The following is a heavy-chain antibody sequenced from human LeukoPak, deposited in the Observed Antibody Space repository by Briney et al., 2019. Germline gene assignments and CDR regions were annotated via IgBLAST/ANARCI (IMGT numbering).Heavy chain of an antibody. D-gene: IGHD3-10*01. CDR3: TKGGYYGSGTYYMDV. J-gene: IGHJ6*03. V-gene: IGHV3-7*01. Sequence: PGGSLRLSCAASGFTFAGSWMSWVRQAPGKGLEWVANIRQDGNDKRYLDSVKGRFTISRDNAKNSLYLQMNSLRAEDTAVYFCTKGGYYGSGTYYMDVWGEGTTVTVSS. CDR2: IRQDGNDK. CDR1: GFTFAGSW.